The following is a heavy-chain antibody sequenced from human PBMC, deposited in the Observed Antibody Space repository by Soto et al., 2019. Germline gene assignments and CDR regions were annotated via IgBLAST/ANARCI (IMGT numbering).Heavy chain of an antibody. CDR3: ARVLGYASSWWRHSAFDI. Sequence: SGKVCFRASCYTFINYGNSWVRQAPGQGLEWMGWISAFTGNTEYAQIPQDRVTMTTDTSTSTAYMELKSLRSDDTAMYYCARVLGYASSWWRHSAFDIWVQGTMVSVSS. J-gene: IGHJ3*02. D-gene: IGHD6-13*01. CDR1: CYTFINYG. CDR2: ISAFTGNT. V-gene: IGHV1-18*01.